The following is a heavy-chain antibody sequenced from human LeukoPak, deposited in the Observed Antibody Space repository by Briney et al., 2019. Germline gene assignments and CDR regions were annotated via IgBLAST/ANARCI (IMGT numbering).Heavy chain of an antibody. V-gene: IGHV4-4*02. CDR3: ARDDYYGSGAPPTPNYYYYGMDV. J-gene: IGHJ6*02. CDR2: IYHSGST. CDR1: GGSISSSNW. Sequence: SETLSLTCAVSGGSISSSNWWSWVRQPPVKGLEWIGEIYHSGSTNYNPSLKSRVTISVDKSKNQFSLKLSSVTAADTAVYYCARDDYYGSGAPPTPNYYYYGMDVWGQGTTVTVSS. D-gene: IGHD3-10*01.